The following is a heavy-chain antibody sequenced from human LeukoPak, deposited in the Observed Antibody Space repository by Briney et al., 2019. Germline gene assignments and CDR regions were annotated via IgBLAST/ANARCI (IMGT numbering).Heavy chain of an antibody. CDR2: ILHSGST. Sequence: SETLSLTCDVSGGSITSGTYYWSWLRQPPGTGLEWFGYILHSGSTYQNPSLKSRVTTSVDTSKSQFSLKLSSVTAADTAVYYCARTRDFWNGYFDYWGQGTLVTVSS. D-gene: IGHD3-3*01. CDR3: ARTRDFWNGYFDY. V-gene: IGHV4-30-2*01. CDR1: GGSITSGTYY. J-gene: IGHJ4*02.